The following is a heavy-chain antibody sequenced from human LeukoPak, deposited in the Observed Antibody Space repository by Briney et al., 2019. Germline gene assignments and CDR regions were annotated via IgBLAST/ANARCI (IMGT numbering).Heavy chain of an antibody. CDR2: FKSKTDGGTT. CDR1: GFTFSNAW. D-gene: IGHD2-2*01. J-gene: IGHJ4*02. V-gene: IGHV3-15*01. CDR3: TTDGEYCSSTSCAAFDY. Sequence: GGSLRLSCAASGFTFSNAWMSWVRQAPGKGLEWVGRFKSKTDGGTTDYAAPVKGRFTISRDDSKNTLYLQMNSLKTEDTAVYYCTTDGEYCSSTSCAAFDYWGQGTLVTVSS.